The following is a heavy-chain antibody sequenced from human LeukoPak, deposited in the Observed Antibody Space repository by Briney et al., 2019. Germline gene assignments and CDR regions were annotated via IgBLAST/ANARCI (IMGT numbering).Heavy chain of an antibody. Sequence: PGGSLRLSCAASGFTFSGYAMGWVRQAPGKGLEWVSTISGSGVSTYYADSVKGRFTSSRDNSKNTLYLQMNNLRAEDTAVYYCAKESRYYYGSGSFSSQFDYWGQGNLVTVSS. J-gene: IGHJ4*02. V-gene: IGHV3-23*01. CDR1: GFTFSGYA. CDR3: AKESRYYYGSGSFSSQFDY. CDR2: ISGSGVST. D-gene: IGHD3-10*01.